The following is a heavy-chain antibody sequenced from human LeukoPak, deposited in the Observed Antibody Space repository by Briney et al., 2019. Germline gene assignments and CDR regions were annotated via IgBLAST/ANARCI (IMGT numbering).Heavy chain of an antibody. CDR1: GFTFDDCA. CDR2: ISWNSGSI. Sequence: SGGSLRLSCAASGFTFDDCAMHWVRQAPGKGLEWVSGISWNSGSIGYADSVKGRFTISRDNAKNSLYLQMNSLRAEDTALYYCAKDQYYDILTGSPDYWGQGTLVTVSS. CDR3: AKDQYYDILTGSPDY. D-gene: IGHD3-9*01. V-gene: IGHV3-9*01. J-gene: IGHJ4*02.